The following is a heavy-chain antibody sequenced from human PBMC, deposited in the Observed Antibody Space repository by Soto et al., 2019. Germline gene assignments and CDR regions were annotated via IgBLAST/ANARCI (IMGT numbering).Heavy chain of an antibody. Sequence: SETLSLTCAVYGGSFSDYYWTWIRQFPGMGLEWLGEINHSGDTNYNPSLKSRVTISVDTSKNQFSLKLSSVTAADTAVYYCARHGPHLPHDYWGQGTLVTVSS. CDR2: INHSGDT. V-gene: IGHV4-34*01. J-gene: IGHJ4*02. CDR3: ARHGPHLPHDY. CDR1: GGSFSDYY.